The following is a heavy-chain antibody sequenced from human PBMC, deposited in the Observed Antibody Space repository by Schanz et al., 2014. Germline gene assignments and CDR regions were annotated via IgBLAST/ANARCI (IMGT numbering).Heavy chain of an antibody. J-gene: IGHJ4*02. V-gene: IGHV4-59*01. CDR1: AAFISRYY. D-gene: IGHD6-13*01. CDR3: AKDLAAVGVFDY. CDR2: VNYIGST. Sequence: QVQLQESGPGLVKPSETLSLTCTVSAAFISRYYWSWVRQAPGKGLEWIGYVNYIGSTKYNPSLDSRVTISADTSKKQFSLKMTSVTTADTAIYYCAKDLAAVGVFDYWGQGSLVTVSP.